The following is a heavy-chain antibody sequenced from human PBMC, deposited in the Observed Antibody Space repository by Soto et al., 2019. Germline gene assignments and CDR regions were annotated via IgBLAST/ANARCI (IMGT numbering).Heavy chain of an antibody. CDR2: IVVGGGNT. Sequence: QMQLVQSGPEVKKPGTSVKVSCKASGFTFTSSAVQWVRQARGQRLEWIGWIVVGGGNTNYAQKFQERVTITRDMSTSTAYMELSSLRSEDTAVYYCAAVEDYDDSSGPCDYCGQGTLVTVSS. J-gene: IGHJ4*02. V-gene: IGHV1-58*01. CDR3: AAVEDYDDSSGPCDY. D-gene: IGHD3-22*01. CDR1: GFTFTSSA.